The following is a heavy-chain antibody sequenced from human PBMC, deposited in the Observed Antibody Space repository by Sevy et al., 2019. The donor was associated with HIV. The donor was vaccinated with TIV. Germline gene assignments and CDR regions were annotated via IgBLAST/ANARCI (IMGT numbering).Heavy chain of an antibody. CDR2: IDYSGST. CDR1: GGSISSSSYY. Sequence: AETLSLTCTVSGGSISSSSYYWGWIRQPPGKGLEWIGSIDYSGSTYYNPSLKSRVTISVDTSKNQFSLKLSSVTAADTAVYYCARPGSSSWHDAFDIWGQGTMVTVSS. J-gene: IGHJ3*02. V-gene: IGHV4-39*01. CDR3: ARPGSSSWHDAFDI. D-gene: IGHD6-13*01.